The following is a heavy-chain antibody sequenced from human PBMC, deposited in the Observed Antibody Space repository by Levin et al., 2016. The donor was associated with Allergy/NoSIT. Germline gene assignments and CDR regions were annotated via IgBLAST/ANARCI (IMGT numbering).Heavy chain of an antibody. V-gene: IGHV1-2*04. Sequence: ASVKVSCKASGYTFTGYYMHWVRQAPGQGLEWMGWINPNSGGTNYAQKFQGWVTMTRDTSISTAYMELSRLRSDDTAVYYCAGRFGLSSDKLGGMDVWGQGTTVTVSS. CDR3: AGRFGLSSDKLGGMDV. J-gene: IGHJ6*02. CDR1: GYTFTGYY. D-gene: IGHD7-27*01. CDR2: INPNSGGT.